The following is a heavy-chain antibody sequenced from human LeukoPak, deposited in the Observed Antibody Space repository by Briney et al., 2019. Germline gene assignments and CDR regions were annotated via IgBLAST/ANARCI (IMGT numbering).Heavy chain of an antibody. J-gene: IGHJ4*02. CDR1: GFTFSNVW. CDR2: IKSKAAGGTI. CDR3: TTPLIFADNTRIDY. D-gene: IGHD1-14*01. V-gene: IGHV3-15*01. Sequence: GGSLRLSCAASGFTFSNVWMSWVRQAPGKGLEWVGRIKSKAAGGTIDYAASVKGRFTISRDDSKNTLYLQMNSLKTDDTAVYYCTTPLIFADNTRIDYWGQGTLVTVSS.